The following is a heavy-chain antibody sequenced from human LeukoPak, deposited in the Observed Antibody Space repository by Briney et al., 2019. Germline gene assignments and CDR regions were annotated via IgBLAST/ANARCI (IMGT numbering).Heavy chain of an antibody. Sequence: ASVKVSCKASGYTFTSYDINWVRQATGQGLEWMGWMNPNSGNTGYAQKFQGRVTMTRNTSISTAYMELSSLRSEDTAVYYCARVLDHYDFWSGCYSGFDYWGQGTLVTVSS. J-gene: IGHJ4*02. CDR1: GYTFTSYD. CDR2: MNPNSGNT. D-gene: IGHD3-3*01. CDR3: ARVLDHYDFWSGCYSGFDY. V-gene: IGHV1-8*01.